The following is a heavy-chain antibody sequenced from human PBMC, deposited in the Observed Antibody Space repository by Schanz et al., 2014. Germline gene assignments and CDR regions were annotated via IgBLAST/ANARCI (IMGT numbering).Heavy chain of an antibody. CDR1: GFNFGDYY. J-gene: IGHJ6*02. V-gene: IGHV3-7*01. CDR2: INPDGSGK. D-gene: IGHD2-2*01. Sequence: DVQLVESGGGLVQSGGSLRLSCAASGFNFGDYYMTWVRQAPGKGLESVAKINPDGSGKYYVVSVEGRFTISRDNAKNSLYLQMNSLRDEDTAVYYCARVLGKGYCSSTSCHSIRPYYYYGMDVWGQGTTVTVSS. CDR3: ARVLGKGYCSSTSCHSIRPYYYYGMDV.